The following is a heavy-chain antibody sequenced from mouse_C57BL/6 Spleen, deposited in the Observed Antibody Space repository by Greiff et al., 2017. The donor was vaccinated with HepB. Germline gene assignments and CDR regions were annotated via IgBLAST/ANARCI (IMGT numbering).Heavy chain of an antibody. V-gene: IGHV5-16*01. Sequence: EVMLVESEGGLVQPGSSMKLSCTASGFTFSDYYMAWVRQVPEKGLEWVANINYDGSSTYYLDSLKSRFIISRDNAKNILYLQMSSLKSEDTATYYCARDGGNYLDYWGQGTTLTVSS. CDR1: GFTFSDYY. J-gene: IGHJ2*01. D-gene: IGHD2-14*01. CDR3: ARDGGNYLDY. CDR2: INYDGSST.